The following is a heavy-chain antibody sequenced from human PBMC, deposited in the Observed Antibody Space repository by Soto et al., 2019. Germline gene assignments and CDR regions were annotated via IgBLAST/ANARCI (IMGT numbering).Heavy chain of an antibody. CDR2: MSPDGRTT. V-gene: IGHV3-74*01. Sequence: GGSLRLSCAASGFSFSHYWMHWVRQAPGKGLVWVSRMSPDGRTTTYADSVKGRFTISRDNAKSTLYLQMSSLTPDDTAVYYCARFNVVRMVSAGLDFWGLGTLVTVSS. CDR1: GFSFSHYW. D-gene: IGHD2-21*01. J-gene: IGHJ1*01. CDR3: ARFNVVRMVSAGLDF.